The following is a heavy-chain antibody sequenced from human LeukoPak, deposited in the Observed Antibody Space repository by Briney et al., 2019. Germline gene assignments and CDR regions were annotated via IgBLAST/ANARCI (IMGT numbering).Heavy chain of an antibody. CDR3: ARRGGSPLGAFDI. CDR1: GGSISSSSYY. V-gene: IGHV4-61*05. CDR2: IYYSGST. J-gene: IGHJ3*02. D-gene: IGHD1-26*01. Sequence: SETLSLTCTVSGGSISSSSYYWAWIRQPPGKGLEWIGYIYYSGSTNYNPSLKSRVTISVDTSKNQFSLKLTSVTAADTAMYYCARRGGSPLGAFDIWGQGTMVTVSS.